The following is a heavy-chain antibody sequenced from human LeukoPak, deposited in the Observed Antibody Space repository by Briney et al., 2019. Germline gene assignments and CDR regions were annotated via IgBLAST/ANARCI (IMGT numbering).Heavy chain of an antibody. CDR3: ARLTAVVTFDY. V-gene: IGHV5-51*01. Sequence: GESLKISCQGSGYSFSTYWITWVRQMPGKGLEWMGVIYPSDSDTRYSPSFQGQVTISADKSISTAYLQWRSLKVSDSAMYYCARLTAVVTFDYWGQGTLVTVSS. D-gene: IGHD4-23*01. CDR2: IYPSDSDT. CDR1: GYSFSTYW. J-gene: IGHJ4*02.